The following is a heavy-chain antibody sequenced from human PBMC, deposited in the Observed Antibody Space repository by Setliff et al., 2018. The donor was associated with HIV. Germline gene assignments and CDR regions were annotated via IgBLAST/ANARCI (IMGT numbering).Heavy chain of an antibody. D-gene: IGHD3-3*01. Sequence: SLRLSCAASGFTFSDYYMSWIRQAPGKGLEWVSYISSSGSTIYYADSVKGRFTISRDNAKNSLYLQMHSLRAEDTAVYYCAREKGTQSYFWSDSHTTYPPYYFDYWGQGTLVTVSS. CDR3: AREKGTQSYFWSDSHTTYPPYYFDY. V-gene: IGHV3-11*04. CDR1: GFTFSDYY. CDR2: ISSSGSTI. J-gene: IGHJ4*02.